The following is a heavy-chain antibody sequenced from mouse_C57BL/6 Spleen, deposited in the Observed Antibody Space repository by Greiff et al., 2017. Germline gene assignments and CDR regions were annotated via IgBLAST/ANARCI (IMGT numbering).Heavy chain of an antibody. CDR2: IDPSDSYT. CDR1: GYTFTSYW. Sequence: QVQLQQPGAELVMPGASVKLSCKASGYTFTSYWMHWVKQRPGQGLEWIGEIDPSDSYTNYNQKFKGKSTLTVDKSSSTAYMQLSSLTSENSAVYYCAKGDDYDAYYLDYWGQGTTLTVSS. CDR3: AKGDDYDAYYLDY. J-gene: IGHJ2*01. D-gene: IGHD2-4*01. V-gene: IGHV1-69*01.